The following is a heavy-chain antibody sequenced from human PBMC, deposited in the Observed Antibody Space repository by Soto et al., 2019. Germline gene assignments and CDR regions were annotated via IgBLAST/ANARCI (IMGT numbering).Heavy chain of an antibody. D-gene: IGHD6-13*01. CDR3: ARSYSSTLFGLAY. CDR2: SRNKGKGYTT. CDR1: GFSFSDHY. Sequence: EVQLVESGGGLVQPVGSLRLSCEASGFSFSDHYMDWVRQAPGKGLEWVGRSRNKGKGYTTEYAASVKGRFTISRDDSTNSRYLQMNSLKTEDTAVYYCARSYSSTLFGLAYWGQGTLVIVSS. J-gene: IGHJ4*02. V-gene: IGHV3-72*01.